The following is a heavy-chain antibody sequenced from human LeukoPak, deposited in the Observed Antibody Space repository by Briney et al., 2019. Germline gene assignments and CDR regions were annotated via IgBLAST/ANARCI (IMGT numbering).Heavy chain of an antibody. Sequence: SPSETLSLTCTVSGGSISSYYWSWIRQPPGKGLEWIGYIYYSGSTKYNPSPKSRVTISVYTSKNQFSLKLSTVTAGETAVYYCARDRALYSSSWYNHYYYGMDGWGKGTTVTVSS. CDR2: IYYSGST. J-gene: IGHJ6*04. V-gene: IGHV4-59*01. D-gene: IGHD6-13*01. CDR1: GGSISSYY. CDR3: ARDRALYSSSWYNHYYYGMDG.